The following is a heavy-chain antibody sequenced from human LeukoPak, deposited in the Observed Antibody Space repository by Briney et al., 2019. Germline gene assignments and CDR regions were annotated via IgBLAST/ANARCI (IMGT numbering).Heavy chain of an antibody. CDR2: ISSSSSYI. Sequence: GGSLRLSCAASGFTFNSYSMNWVRQAPGKGLEWVSSISSSSSYIYYADSVKGRFTISRDTAKNSLDLQMNSLRAEDTAVYYCARDSKALGEAFDIWGQGTMVTVSS. V-gene: IGHV3-21*01. CDR3: ARDSKALGEAFDI. J-gene: IGHJ3*02. CDR1: GFTFNSYS.